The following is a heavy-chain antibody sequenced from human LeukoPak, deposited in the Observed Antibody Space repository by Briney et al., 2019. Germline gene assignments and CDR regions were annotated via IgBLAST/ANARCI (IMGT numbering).Heavy chain of an antibody. V-gene: IGHV6-1*01. J-gene: IGHJ3*02. D-gene: IGHD2-15*01. Sequence: SQTLSLTCAISGDSVSSNSAAWNWIRQSPSRGLEWLGRTYYRSKWYNDYAVSVKSRITINPDTSKNQFSLQLNSVTPEDTAVYYCARAFYCSGGSCYSDAFDIWGQGTMVTVSS. CDR3: ARAFYCSGGSCYSDAFDI. CDR1: GDSVSSNSAA. CDR2: TYYRSKWYN.